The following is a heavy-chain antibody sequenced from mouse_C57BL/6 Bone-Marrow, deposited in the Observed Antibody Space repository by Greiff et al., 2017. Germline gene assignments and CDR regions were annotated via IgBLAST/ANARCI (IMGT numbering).Heavy chain of an antibody. CDR2: IDPENGDT. CDR1: GFNIKDDY. Sequence: DVKLVESGAELVRPGASVKLSCTASGFNIKDDYMHWVKQRPEQGLEWIGWIDPENGDTEYASKFQGKATITADKSSITAYLQLSSLKAEDTAVYYGTNYGRDYWGQGTTLTGSS. CDR3: TNYGRDY. J-gene: IGHJ2*01. D-gene: IGHD2-1*01. V-gene: IGHV14-4*01.